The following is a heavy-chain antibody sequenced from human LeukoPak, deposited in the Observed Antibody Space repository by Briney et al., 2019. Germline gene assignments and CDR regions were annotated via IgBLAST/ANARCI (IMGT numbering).Heavy chain of an antibody. CDR3: ARAWFDP. J-gene: IGHJ5*02. Sequence: PGGSLRLSCAASGFTFSTYEMNWVRQAPGKGLEWVSYISSSGRTIYYSDSVKGRFTISRDNAKNSLYLQMNSLRAEDTAVYYCARAWFDPWGQGTLVTVSS. V-gene: IGHV3-48*03. CDR2: ISSSGRTI. CDR1: GFTFSTYE.